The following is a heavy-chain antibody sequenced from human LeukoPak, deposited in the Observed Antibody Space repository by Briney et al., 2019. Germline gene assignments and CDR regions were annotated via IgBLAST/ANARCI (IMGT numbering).Heavy chain of an antibody. CDR3: ARDYASDY. Sequence: GGSLRLSCAASGFTFSNYWMHWVRQAPGKGLVWVSRIKSDGSTTTYADSVKGRFTISRDNAKNSLYLQMSSLRAEDTAVYYCARDYASDYWGQGTLVTVSS. CDR2: IKSDGSTT. D-gene: IGHD3-10*01. J-gene: IGHJ4*02. V-gene: IGHV3-74*01. CDR1: GFTFSNYW.